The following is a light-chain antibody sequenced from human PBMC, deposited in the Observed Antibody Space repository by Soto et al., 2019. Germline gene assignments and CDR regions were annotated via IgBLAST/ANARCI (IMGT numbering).Light chain of an antibody. Sequence: DIVLTQSPGTLSLSPGESASLSCRASQSVSSGHLAWYQQKPGQAPRLLIYGASSRATGIPARFSGSGSGTDFTLTISRLEPEDFAVYYCQKYAGSPWTCGQGTKVDIK. J-gene: IGKJ1*01. CDR1: QSVSSGH. CDR3: QKYAGSPWT. V-gene: IGKV3-20*01. CDR2: GAS.